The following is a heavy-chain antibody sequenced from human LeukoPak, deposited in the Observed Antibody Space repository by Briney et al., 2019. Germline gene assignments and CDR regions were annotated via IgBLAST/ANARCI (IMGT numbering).Heavy chain of an antibody. D-gene: IGHD6-13*01. V-gene: IGHV3-30*02. Sequence: GGSLRLSCAASGFTFSSYSMNWVRQAPGKGLEWVAFIRYDGSNKYYADSVKGRFTISRDNSKNTLYLQMNSLRAEDTAVYYCAKDRGSSFLDWGQGTLVTVSS. J-gene: IGHJ4*02. CDR1: GFTFSSYS. CDR2: IRYDGSNK. CDR3: AKDRGSSFLD.